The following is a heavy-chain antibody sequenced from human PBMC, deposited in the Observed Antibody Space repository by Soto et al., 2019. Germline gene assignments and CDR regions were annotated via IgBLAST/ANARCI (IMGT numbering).Heavy chain of an antibody. CDR1: GFTFSSYG. CDR3: AKEGDSRNYYYYGMDV. V-gene: IGHV3-30*18. Sequence: LRLSCAGSGFTFSSYGMHWVRQAPGKGLEWVAVISYDGSNKYYADSVKGRFTISRDNSKNTLYLQMNSLRAEDTAVYYCAKEGDSRNYYYYGMDVWGQGTTVTVSS. CDR2: ISYDGSNK. D-gene: IGHD3-16*01. J-gene: IGHJ6*02.